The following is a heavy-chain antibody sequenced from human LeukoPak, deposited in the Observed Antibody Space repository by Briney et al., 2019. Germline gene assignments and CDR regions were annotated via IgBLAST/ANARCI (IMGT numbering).Heavy chain of an antibody. D-gene: IGHD6-6*01. CDR1: GFTFSSFG. J-gene: IGHJ4*02. CDR2: IRYDGSNK. V-gene: IGHV3-30*02. Sequence: GGSLRLSCAASGFTFSSFGMHWVRQAPGKGLEWVAFIRYDGSNKYYADSVKGRFTISRDNSKNTLNLQMNSLRAEDTAVYFCVSLGYSSSSVRYWGQGTLVTVSS. CDR3: VSLGYSSSSVRY.